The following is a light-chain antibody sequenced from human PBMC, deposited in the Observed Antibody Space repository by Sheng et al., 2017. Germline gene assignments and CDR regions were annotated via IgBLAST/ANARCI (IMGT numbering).Light chain of an antibody. J-gene: IGLJ2*01. CDR1: SSNIGSFHL. Sequence: QSALTQPASVSGSPGQSITISCTGTSSNIGSFHLVSWYQQHPGRAPKLIIYEVNKRPSGVSNRFSGSKSGNTASLTISGLQAGDEADFYCCSYSGSSTIVFGGGTKLTVL. CDR3: CSYSGSSTIV. CDR2: EVN. V-gene: IGLV2-23*02.